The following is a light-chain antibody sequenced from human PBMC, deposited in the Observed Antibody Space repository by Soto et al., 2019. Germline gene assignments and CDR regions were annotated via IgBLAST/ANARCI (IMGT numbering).Light chain of an antibody. Sequence: IQMTQSPSSLSASVGDRVTITCRTSQRIGTHLNWYHEKPGKAPKLLIYAASSLQSGVPSRFSGSGSGTDFTLTISSLQPEDFATYSCQQSYSNPWTFGQGTKVEIK. J-gene: IGKJ1*01. V-gene: IGKV1-39*01. CDR3: QQSYSNPWT. CDR2: AAS. CDR1: QRIGTH.